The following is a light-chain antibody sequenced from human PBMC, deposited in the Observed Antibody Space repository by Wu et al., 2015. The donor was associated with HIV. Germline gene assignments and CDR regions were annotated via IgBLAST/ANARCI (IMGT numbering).Light chain of an antibody. CDR2: ATS. V-gene: IGKV1-NL1*01. CDR1: QGISKS. CDR3: QQYYSTPLT. J-gene: IGKJ4*01. Sequence: DIQMTQSPSSLSASVGDRVTITCGASQGISKSLAWYQQEPGKAPKLLLYATSRLESGVPSRFSGSGPVTDYTLTISSLQPEDFVTYYCQQYYSTPLTFGGGTKVEIK.